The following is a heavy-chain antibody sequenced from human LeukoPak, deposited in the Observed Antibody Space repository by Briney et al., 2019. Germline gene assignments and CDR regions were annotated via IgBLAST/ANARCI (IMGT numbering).Heavy chain of an antibody. CDR1: GGSISSGGYY. J-gene: IGHJ4*02. CDR3: ARGRRTPGGQLLTYYFDY. V-gene: IGHV4-31*03. Sequence: PSETLSLTCTVSGGSISSGGYYWSWIRQHPGKGLEWIGYIYYSGSTYYNPSLKSRVTISVDTSKNQFSLKLSSVTAADTAVYYCARGRRTPGGQLLTYYFDYWGQGTLVTVSS. D-gene: IGHD2-2*01. CDR2: IYYSGST.